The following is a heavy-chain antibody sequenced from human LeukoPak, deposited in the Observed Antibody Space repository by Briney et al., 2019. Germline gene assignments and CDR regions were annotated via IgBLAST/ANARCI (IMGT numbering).Heavy chain of an antibody. CDR3: ATSPRVTLYVMGDFAY. D-gene: IGHD3-16*01. Sequence: GGSLRLSCAASGFTVSSNYMSWVRQAPGKGLEWVSVIYSGDRTYYADSVKGRFTISRGTSENTIYLQMNSLRAEDTAVYYCATSPRVTLYVMGDFAYWGQGTLVTVSS. CDR2: IYSGDRT. CDR1: GFTVSSNY. V-gene: IGHV3-53*01. J-gene: IGHJ4*02.